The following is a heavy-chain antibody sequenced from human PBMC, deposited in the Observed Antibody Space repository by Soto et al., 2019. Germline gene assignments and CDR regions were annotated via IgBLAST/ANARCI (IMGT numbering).Heavy chain of an antibody. D-gene: IGHD3-16*01. Sequence: TVSGGSISSHYWTWLRQPPGKGLEWIGYISYSGSTYYNPSLKSRVTISADTSRNQFSLKLSSVIAADTAVYYCARADPDASVGYWGQGTLVTVS. CDR2: ISYSGST. CDR1: GGSISSHY. CDR3: ARADPDASVGY. V-gene: IGHV4-59*11. J-gene: IGHJ4*02.